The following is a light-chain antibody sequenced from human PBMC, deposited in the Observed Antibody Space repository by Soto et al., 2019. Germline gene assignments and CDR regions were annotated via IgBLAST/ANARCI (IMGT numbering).Light chain of an antibody. J-gene: IGKJ5*01. CDR2: WAS. V-gene: IGKV4-1*01. CDR3: QQYYTTPIT. Sequence: DIVMTQSPDSLAVSLGERATIHSKSSQSVLYTSNNKNCLAWFQKKPGQPPKLXIFWASTREFGVPDRFSGSGSGTDFTLTISSLQPEDVAIYYCQQYYTTPITFGQGTRLEIK. CDR1: QSVLYTSNNKNC.